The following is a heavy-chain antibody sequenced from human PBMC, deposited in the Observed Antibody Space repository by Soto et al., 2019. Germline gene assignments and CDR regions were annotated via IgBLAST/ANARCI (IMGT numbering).Heavy chain of an antibody. CDR2: IFDSGNA. CDR3: ARHRRTTVAKFYFDN. D-gene: IGHD4-4*01. CDR1: GGSLNSYF. V-gene: IGHV4-59*08. J-gene: IGHJ4*02. Sequence: PSETMSVTCTVAGGSLNSYFLSWIRQPPGKGLEWIAYIFDSGNANYNPSLKSRVTISVDTSKNQFSLKLTSVTAADTAVYYCARHRRTTVAKFYFDNWGQGALVTV.